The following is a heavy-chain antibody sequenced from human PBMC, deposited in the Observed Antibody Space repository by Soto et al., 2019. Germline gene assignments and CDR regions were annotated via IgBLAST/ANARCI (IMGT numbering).Heavy chain of an antibody. CDR1: GGSISTYF. J-gene: IGHJ3*01. Sequence: QVQLQESGPGLVKPSETLSLTCTVSGGSISTYFWNWLRQPPEKGLEWIAYISDSGRFSYNPSLKSRVTISVDASKNQFSLSLSSVTAADTAVYYCARDRIAADATEVAFDFWGQGTMVTVSS. CDR3: ARDRIAADATEVAFDF. D-gene: IGHD6-13*01. CDR2: ISDSGRF. V-gene: IGHV4-59*01.